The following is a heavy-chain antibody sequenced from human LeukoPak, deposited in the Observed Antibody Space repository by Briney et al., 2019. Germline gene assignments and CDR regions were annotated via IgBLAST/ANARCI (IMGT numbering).Heavy chain of an antibody. D-gene: IGHD4-17*01. Sequence: SETLSLTCTVSGGSIGSGSYYWSWIRQPAGKGLEWVGYIYYSGSTNYNPSLKSRVTISVDTSKNQFSLKLSSVTAADTAVYYCARDGGYGDYETNWFDPWGQGTLVTVSS. CDR2: IYYSGST. CDR1: GGSIGSGSYY. J-gene: IGHJ5*02. CDR3: ARDGGYGDYETNWFDP. V-gene: IGHV4-61*10.